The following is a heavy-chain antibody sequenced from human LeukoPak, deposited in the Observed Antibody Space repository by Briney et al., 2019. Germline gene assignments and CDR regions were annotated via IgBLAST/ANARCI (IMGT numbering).Heavy chain of an antibody. CDR3: ARPVPSRLGWFDP. V-gene: IGHV4-39*01. D-gene: IGHD1-1*01. J-gene: IGHJ5*02. CDR1: GGSISSGSYY. Sequence: SETLSLTCTVSGGSISSGSYYWGWIRQPPGKGLEWIGTIYYSGSTCYNPSLKSRVTISVDTSKNQFSLKLTSVTAADTAVYYCARPVPSRLGWFDPWGQGTLVTVSS. CDR2: IYYSGST.